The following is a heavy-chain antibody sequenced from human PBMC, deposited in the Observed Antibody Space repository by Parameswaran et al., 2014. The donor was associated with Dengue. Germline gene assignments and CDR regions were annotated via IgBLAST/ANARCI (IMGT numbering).Heavy chain of an antibody. V-gene: IGHV4-31*02. CDR3: ARLSEDQLLFGMDV. Sequence: RWIRQPPGKGLEWIGYSYYSGSTYSNPSLKSRVTISVDTSENQFSLRLSSVTAADTAVYYCARLSEDQLLFGMDVWGQRGPRSPSPQ. J-gene: IGHJ6*01. CDR2: SYYSGST. D-gene: IGHD2-2*01.